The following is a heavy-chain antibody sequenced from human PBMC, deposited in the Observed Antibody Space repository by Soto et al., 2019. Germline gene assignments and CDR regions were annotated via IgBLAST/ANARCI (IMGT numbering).Heavy chain of an antibody. J-gene: IGHJ4*02. CDR1: GYTFTSYG. V-gene: IGHV1-18*01. CDR3: ARDYDILTGYYNFDY. D-gene: IGHD3-9*01. CDR2: ISAYNGNT. Sequence: ASVKVSCKASGYTFTSYGISWVRQAPGQGLEWMGWISAYNGNTNYAQKLQGRVTMTTDTSTSTACMELRSLRSDDTAVYYCARDYDILTGYYNFDYWGQGTLVTVSS.